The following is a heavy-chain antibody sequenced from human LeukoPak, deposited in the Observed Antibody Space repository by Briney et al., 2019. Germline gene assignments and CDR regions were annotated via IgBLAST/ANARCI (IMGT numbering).Heavy chain of an antibody. J-gene: IGHJ4*02. CDR1: GYTFTSYG. D-gene: IGHD6-19*01. CDR2: ISAYNGNT. CDR3: ARDREYSSGLAPGGY. Sequence: ASVKVSCKASGYTFTSYGISWVRQAPGQGLEWMGWISAYNGNTNYAQKLQGRVTMTTDTSTSTAYMELRSLRSGDTAVYYCARDREYSSGLAPGGYWGQGTLVTVSS. V-gene: IGHV1-18*01.